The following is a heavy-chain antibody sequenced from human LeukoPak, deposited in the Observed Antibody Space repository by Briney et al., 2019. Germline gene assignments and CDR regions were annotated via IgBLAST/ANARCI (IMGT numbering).Heavy chain of an antibody. CDR2: ISAYNGNT. J-gene: IGHJ4*02. Sequence: ASVKVSCKASGYTFTSYGISWVRQAPGQGLEWMGWISAYNGNTNYARNLQGRVSMTTDTSTSTAYMELRSLRSDDTAVYYCARDRGYQCLFDCWGQGTLVTVSS. CDR1: GYTFTSYG. D-gene: IGHD5-12*01. V-gene: IGHV1-18*01. CDR3: ARDRGYQCLFDC.